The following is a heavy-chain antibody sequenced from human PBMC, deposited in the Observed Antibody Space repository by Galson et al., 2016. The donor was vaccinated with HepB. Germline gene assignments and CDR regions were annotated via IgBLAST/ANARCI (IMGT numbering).Heavy chain of an antibody. J-gene: IGHJ4*02. D-gene: IGHD3-22*01. CDR1: GISFDDYG. CDR3: AGASYYGNTGYYYFDY. Sequence: SLRLSCAASGISFDDYGMDWVRQAPGKGLEWVSYISSSSGPIYYADSVKGRFTISRDNAKNSLSLQMNSLTAEDTAVYFCAGASYYGNTGYYYFDYWGQGALVTVSS. CDR2: ISSSSGPI. V-gene: IGHV3-48*04.